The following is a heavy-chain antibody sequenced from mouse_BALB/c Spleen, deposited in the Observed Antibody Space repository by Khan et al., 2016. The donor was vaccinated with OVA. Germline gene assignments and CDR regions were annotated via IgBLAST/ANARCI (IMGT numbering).Heavy chain of an antibody. V-gene: IGHV1-7*01. D-gene: IGHD1-1*01. CDR2: INPSTGYT. J-gene: IGHJ3*01. CDR3: ASHGSSSAWLTY. Sequence: QVQLKESGAELAKPGASVKMSCKASGYTFTSYWMHWVKQRPGQGLEWIGYINPSTGYTEYNQRFKDKATLTADKSSSTAYMQLKSLTSEESAVYYCASHGSSSAWLTYWGQGTLVTVSA. CDR1: GYTFTSYW.